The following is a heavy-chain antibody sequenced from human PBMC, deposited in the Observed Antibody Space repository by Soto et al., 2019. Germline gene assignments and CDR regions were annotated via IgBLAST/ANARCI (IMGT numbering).Heavy chain of an antibody. Sequence: GGSLRLSCAASGFTFSSYAMHWVRQAPGKGLEWVAVISYDGSNKYYADSVKGRFTISRDNSKNTLYLQMNSLRAEDTAVYYCARAYSSSWYNWFDPWGQGALVTVSS. CDR2: ISYDGSNK. V-gene: IGHV3-30-3*01. D-gene: IGHD6-13*01. J-gene: IGHJ5*02. CDR3: ARAYSSSWYNWFDP. CDR1: GFTFSSYA.